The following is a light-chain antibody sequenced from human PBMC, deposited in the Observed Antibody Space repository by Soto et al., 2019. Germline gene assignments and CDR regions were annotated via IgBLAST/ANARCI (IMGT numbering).Light chain of an antibody. J-gene: IGLJ3*02. CDR1: SGSVSTKYY. CDR2: STY. V-gene: IGLV8-61*01. CDR3: VLYMGSGIRV. Sequence: QTVVTQEPSFSVSPGGTVTLTCGLSSGSVSTKYYPSWYQQTPGQPPRTLIHSTYTRSSGVPDRFSGSILGNKAALTITGAQADDESDYYCVLYMGSGIRVFGGGTQLTVL.